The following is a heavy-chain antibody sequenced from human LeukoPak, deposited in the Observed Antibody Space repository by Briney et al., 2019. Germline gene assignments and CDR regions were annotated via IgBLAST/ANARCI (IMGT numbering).Heavy chain of an antibody. CDR3: ARPRIAVAGTFDY. V-gene: IGHV4-59*08. Sequence: PSETLSLTCTVSGGSISSYYWSWIRQPPGKGLEWIGYIYYSGSTNYNPSLKSRVTISVDTSKNQFSLKLSSVTAADTAVYYCARPRIAVAGTFDYWGQGTLVTVSS. CDR1: GGSISSYY. CDR2: IYYSGST. J-gene: IGHJ4*02. D-gene: IGHD6-19*01.